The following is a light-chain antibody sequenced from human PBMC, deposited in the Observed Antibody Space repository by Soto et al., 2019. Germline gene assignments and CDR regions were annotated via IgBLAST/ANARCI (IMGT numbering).Light chain of an antibody. CDR2: GNN. J-gene: IGLJ2*01. CDR3: QSYDSSLSGSLV. V-gene: IGLV1-40*01. CDR1: SSNIGAGYD. Sequence: QAVATQPPSVSGAPGQRVTISCTGSSSNIGAGYDVHWYQQLPGTAPKLLIYGNNNRPSGVPDRFSGSKSGTSASLAITGLQAEDEADYYCQSYDSSLSGSLVFGGGTKLTVL.